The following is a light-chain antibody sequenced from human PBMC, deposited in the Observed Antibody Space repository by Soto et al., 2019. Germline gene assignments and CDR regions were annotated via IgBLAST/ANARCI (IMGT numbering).Light chain of an antibody. V-gene: IGLV2-14*01. J-gene: IGLJ1*01. Sequence: QCALAQPASLSWSPGQSISISCTVTSNDVGGYNYVSWYQHHPGKAPKLMIYEVSDRPSGVSNRFSGSKSGNTASLTISGLQAEDEADYYCSSYTGSNIRYVFGTGTKVTVL. CDR3: SSYTGSNIRYV. CDR2: EVS. CDR1: SNDVGGYNY.